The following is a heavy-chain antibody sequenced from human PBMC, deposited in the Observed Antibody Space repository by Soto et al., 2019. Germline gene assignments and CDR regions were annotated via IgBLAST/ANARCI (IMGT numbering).Heavy chain of an antibody. V-gene: IGHV4-31*03. CDR2: IYYSGST. CDR3: VRTSTAMVRGVLYFDY. J-gene: IGHJ4*02. Sequence: QVQLQESGPGLVKPSQTLSLTCTVSGGSISSGGYYWSWIRQHPGKGLEWIGYIYYSGSTYYNPSLKSRVTISVDTSKNQFSLKLSSVTAADTAVYYCVRTSTAMVRGVLYFDYWGQGTLVTVSS. D-gene: IGHD5-18*01. CDR1: GGSISSGGYY.